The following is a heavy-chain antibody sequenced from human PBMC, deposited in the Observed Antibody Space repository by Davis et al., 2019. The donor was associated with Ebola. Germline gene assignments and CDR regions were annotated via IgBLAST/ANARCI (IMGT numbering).Heavy chain of an antibody. Sequence: GESLKISCAASGFTFSSYAMHWVRQAPGKGLEWVAVISYDGSNKYYADSVKGRFTISRDNSKNTLYLQMNSLRAEDTAVYYCARDPGVDTAMVEYYFDYWGQGTLVTVSS. CDR2: ISYDGSNK. D-gene: IGHD5-18*01. J-gene: IGHJ4*02. CDR1: GFTFSSYA. V-gene: IGHV3-30-3*01. CDR3: ARDPGVDTAMVEYYFDY.